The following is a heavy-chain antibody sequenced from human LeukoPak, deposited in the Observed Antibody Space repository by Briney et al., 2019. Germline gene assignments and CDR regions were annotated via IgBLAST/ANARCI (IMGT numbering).Heavy chain of an antibody. Sequence: ASVKVSCKASGFTFTRYYMYWVRQAPGQGLEWMGIINPSGGSTNYAQKFQGRVTMTRDMSTSTVYMELSSLRSEDTAVYYCAREGYCGGGKCYSFDYWGQGTLVTVSS. CDR2: INPSGGST. V-gene: IGHV1-46*01. D-gene: IGHD2-15*01. CDR3: AREGYCGGGKCYSFDY. J-gene: IGHJ4*02. CDR1: GFTFTRYY.